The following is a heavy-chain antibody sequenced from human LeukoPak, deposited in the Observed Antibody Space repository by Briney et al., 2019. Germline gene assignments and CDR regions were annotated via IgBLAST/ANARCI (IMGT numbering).Heavy chain of an antibody. CDR2: ISWNSGSI. J-gene: IGHJ2*01. CDR1: GFTFDDYA. Sequence: GRSLRLSCAASGFTFDDYAIHWVRQAPGKGLEWVSGISWNSGSIGYADSVKGRFTISRDNAKNSLYLQMNSLRAEDTALYYCAKGVDYDSSGRRVDWYFDLWGRGTLVTVSS. V-gene: IGHV3-9*01. CDR3: AKGVDYDSSGRRVDWYFDL. D-gene: IGHD3-22*01.